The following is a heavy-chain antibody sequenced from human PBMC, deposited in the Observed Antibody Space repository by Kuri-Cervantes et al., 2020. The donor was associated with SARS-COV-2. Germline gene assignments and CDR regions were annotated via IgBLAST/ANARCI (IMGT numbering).Heavy chain of an antibody. Sequence: GESLKISCAASGFTFSSYSMNWVRLAPGKGLEWVSYISSSSSTIYYADSVKGRFTISRDNAKNSLYLQMNSLRAEDTAVYYCARDNIVVVPAADKSDFDYWGQGTLVTVSS. CDR3: ARDNIVVVPAADKSDFDY. CDR2: ISSSSSTI. V-gene: IGHV3-48*01. CDR1: GFTFSSYS. D-gene: IGHD2-2*01. J-gene: IGHJ4*02.